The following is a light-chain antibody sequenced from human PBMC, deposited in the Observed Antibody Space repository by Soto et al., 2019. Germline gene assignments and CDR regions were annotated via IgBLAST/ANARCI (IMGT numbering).Light chain of an antibody. CDR1: SSDVGGYNY. Sequence: QSALTQPRSVSGSPGQSVTISCTGTSSDVGGYNYVSWYQQHPGKAPKLMIYDVSKRPSGVPDRFSGSNSGNTASLTISGLQAEDEAHYYCCSYAGSYTVVFGGGTKLTVL. V-gene: IGLV2-11*01. CDR3: CSYAGSYTVV. CDR2: DVS. J-gene: IGLJ2*01.